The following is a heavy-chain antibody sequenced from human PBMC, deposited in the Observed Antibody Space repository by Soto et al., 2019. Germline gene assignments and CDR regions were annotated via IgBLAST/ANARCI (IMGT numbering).Heavy chain of an antibody. Sequence: EVQLVESRGGLVQPGRSLRLSCAASGFTFDDYAMHWVRQAPGKGLEWVSGISWNSGSIGYADSVKGRFTISRDNAKNSLYLQMNSLRAEDTALYYCAKDMGFGGVIVGPLFDYWGQGTLVTVSS. CDR2: ISWNSGSI. J-gene: IGHJ4*02. V-gene: IGHV3-9*01. CDR3: AKDMGFGGVIVGPLFDY. CDR1: GFTFDDYA. D-gene: IGHD3-16*02.